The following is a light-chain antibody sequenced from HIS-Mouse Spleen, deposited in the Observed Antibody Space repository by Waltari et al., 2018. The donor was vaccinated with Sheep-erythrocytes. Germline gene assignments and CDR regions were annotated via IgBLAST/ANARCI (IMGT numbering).Light chain of an antibody. V-gene: IGKV1-6*01. CDR3: LQDYNFPFT. CDR1: QGFRID. J-gene: IGKJ2*01. Sequence: AIQMTQSPSSLSASVRDRVTITFRARQGFRIDLGWYQHKPGKALKHLIYAASSLQSGFPSRFSGSGSGTDFTLTISILQPEDFATYYCLQDYNFPFTFGQVTKLWIK. CDR2: AAS.